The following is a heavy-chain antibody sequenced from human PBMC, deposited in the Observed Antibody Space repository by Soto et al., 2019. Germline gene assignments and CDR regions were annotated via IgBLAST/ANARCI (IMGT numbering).Heavy chain of an antibody. J-gene: IGHJ6*01. D-gene: IGHD1-1*01. CDR1: GFIFSEYG. V-gene: IGHV3-33*01. Sequence: QVQLVESGGAVVQPGRSLRLSCGASGFIFSEYGMHWVRQAPGKGLEWVAVIYYDGSNEHYSESVRGRFTISRDNSKSMLYLEMNSLRAEDTAIYYCARWWNDEEWVETMDVWGQGTTVTVSS. CDR2: IYYDGSNE. CDR3: ARWWNDEEWVETMDV.